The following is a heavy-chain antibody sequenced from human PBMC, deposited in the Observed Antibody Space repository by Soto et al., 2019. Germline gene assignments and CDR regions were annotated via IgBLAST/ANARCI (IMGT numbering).Heavy chain of an antibody. J-gene: IGHJ6*02. D-gene: IGHD5-12*01. CDR1: GFNFKSYA. V-gene: IGHV3-30-3*01. Sequence: GGSLRLSCAASGFNFKSYALHWVRQAPGKGLEWVAVISFDGDRKHYADSVKGRFTISRDNFQNTLYLQMNNLRVEDAALYFCAREDDYNYRYFNYGLDVWGQGTTVTVSS. CDR2: ISFDGDRK. CDR3: AREDDYNYRYFNYGLDV.